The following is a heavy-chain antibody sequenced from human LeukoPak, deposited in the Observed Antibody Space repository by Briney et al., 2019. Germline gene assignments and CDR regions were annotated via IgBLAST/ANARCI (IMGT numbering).Heavy chain of an antibody. V-gene: IGHV3-30*02. CDR3: GKDECYDSSGYLGY. Sequence: GGSLRLSCAASALTFSSYETNWVRQAPGKVLEWDAFIRYDGSNKYYADSVKGRYTISRDNSKNTLYLQMNSLRAEDTAVYCCGKDECYDSSGYLGYWGQGTLVSVPS. J-gene: IGHJ4*02. CDR1: ALTFSSYE. D-gene: IGHD3-22*01. CDR2: IRYDGSNK.